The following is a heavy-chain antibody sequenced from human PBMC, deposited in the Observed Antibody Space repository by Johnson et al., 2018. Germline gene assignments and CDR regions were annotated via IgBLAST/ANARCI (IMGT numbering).Heavy chain of an antibody. CDR2: INPSGGST. CDR3: ARDRDYDVNRGAFEI. Sequence: QVQLVQSGAEVKKPGASVQVSCKASGYTFTTYYMHWVRQAPGQGLEWMGIINPSGGSTSYAQKFQGRVTMTRDTSTSTVYMELSSLRSEDTALYYCARDRDYDVNRGAFEIWGQGTIVTVSS. CDR1: GYTFTTYY. V-gene: IGHV1-46*01. J-gene: IGHJ3*02. D-gene: IGHD3-10*02.